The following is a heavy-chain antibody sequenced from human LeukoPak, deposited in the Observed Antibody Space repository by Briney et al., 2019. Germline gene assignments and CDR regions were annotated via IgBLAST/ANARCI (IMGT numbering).Heavy chain of an antibody. Sequence: SETLSLTCTVSGGSISSYYWSWIRQPPGKGLGWIGYIYYSGSTNYNPSLKSRVTISVDTSKNQFSLKLSSVTAADTAVYYCASSITMVRGVIRYYGMDVWGKGTTVTVSS. J-gene: IGHJ6*04. D-gene: IGHD3-10*01. V-gene: IGHV4-59*01. CDR2: IYYSGST. CDR3: ASSITMVRGVIRYYGMDV. CDR1: GGSISSYY.